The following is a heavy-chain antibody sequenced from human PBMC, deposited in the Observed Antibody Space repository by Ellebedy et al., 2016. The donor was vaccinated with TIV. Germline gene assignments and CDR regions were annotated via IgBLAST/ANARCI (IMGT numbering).Heavy chain of an antibody. D-gene: IGHD6-19*01. CDR2: IIPILGIT. CDR3: ARARSSGWLHTPDY. V-gene: IGHV1-69*04. J-gene: IGHJ4*02. CDR1: GFTFSNYA. Sequence: AASVKVSCKASGFTFSNYAINWLRQAPGQGLEWMGRIIPILGITDYAHNFQGRVTFTADKSTTTDYMELSSLRSEDTAVYYCARARSSGWLHTPDYWGQGILVTVSS.